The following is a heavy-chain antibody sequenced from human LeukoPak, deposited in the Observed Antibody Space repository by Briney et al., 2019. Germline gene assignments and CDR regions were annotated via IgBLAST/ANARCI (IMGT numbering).Heavy chain of an antibody. J-gene: IGHJ4*02. Sequence: ETLSLTCSVSGGSFSSSSYYWAWIRQPPGKGLEWIGSVYYIGTNYYNPSLESRVTMSLDMSKSQFSLKLKSVTAADTAVYYCARERRSLGLDYWGQGNLVTVSS. CDR3: ARERRSLGLDY. CDR1: GGSFSSSSYY. CDR2: VYYIGTN. V-gene: IGHV4-39*07.